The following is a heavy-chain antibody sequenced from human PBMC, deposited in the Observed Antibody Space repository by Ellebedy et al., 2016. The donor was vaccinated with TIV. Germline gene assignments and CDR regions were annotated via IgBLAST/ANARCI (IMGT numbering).Heavy chain of an antibody. V-gene: IGHV4-31*03. CDR1: GGSISSGDYF. Sequence: MPSETLSLTCTVSGGSISSGDYFWSWIRQHPGKGLEWIGFIYYSGSIFYNPSLSSRITIYVDRSQNQFSLHLSSVTAADTAVYYCARVNYYDSRAFYNYAVDVWGQGTTVTVSS. D-gene: IGHD3-22*01. CDR2: IYYSGSI. J-gene: IGHJ6*02. CDR3: ARVNYYDSRAFYNYAVDV.